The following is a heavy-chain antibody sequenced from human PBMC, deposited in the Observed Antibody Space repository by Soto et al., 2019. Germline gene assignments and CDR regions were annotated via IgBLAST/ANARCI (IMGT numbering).Heavy chain of an antibody. CDR3: ARGRYGDY. CDR1: GYAFTTYG. J-gene: IGHJ4*02. D-gene: IGHD1-1*01. CDR2: ISAHNGNT. V-gene: IGHV1-18*01. Sequence: QVHLVQSGAEGKKPGASVKVSCQGSGYAFTTYGITWVRQAPGQGLEWMGWISAHNGNTNYAQKLQGRVTGTRDTSTSTAYMELRSMRYDDTAVYYCARGRYGDYWGQGALVTVSS.